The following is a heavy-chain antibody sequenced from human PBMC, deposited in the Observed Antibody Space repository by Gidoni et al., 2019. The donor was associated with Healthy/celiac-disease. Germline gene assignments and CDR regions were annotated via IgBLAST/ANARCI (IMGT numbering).Heavy chain of an antibody. D-gene: IGHD5-18*01. CDR2: ISSSGGST. Sequence: EVQLLKSGGGLVQPGGSLRLSCAALGFTFSSYAISWVRQAQGKGLELVSAISSSGGSTYYSDSVKGRFTISRDNSKNTLYLQMNSLRAEDTAVYYCAKAEDTAMVPFDYWGQGTLVTASS. CDR1: GFTFSSYA. V-gene: IGHV3-23*01. J-gene: IGHJ4*02. CDR3: AKAEDTAMVPFDY.